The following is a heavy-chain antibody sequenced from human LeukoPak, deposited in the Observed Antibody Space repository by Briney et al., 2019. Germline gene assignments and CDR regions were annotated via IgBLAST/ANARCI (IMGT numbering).Heavy chain of an antibody. D-gene: IGHD6-19*01. Sequence: SETQSLTCTVSGGSISSYYWSWIRQAPGKGLEWIGYIYYSGSTNYNPSLKSRVTISVDTSKNQFSLKLSSVTAADTAVYYCARDLAVAEGWFDPWGQGTLVTVSS. CDR2: IYYSGST. CDR1: GGSISSYY. J-gene: IGHJ5*02. CDR3: ARDLAVAEGWFDP. V-gene: IGHV4-59*01.